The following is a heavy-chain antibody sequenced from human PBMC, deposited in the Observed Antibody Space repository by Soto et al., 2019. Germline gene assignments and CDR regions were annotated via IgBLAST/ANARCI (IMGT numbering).Heavy chain of an antibody. CDR2: IIPIVGTG. D-gene: IGHD2-2*01. J-gene: IGHJ6*02. Sequence: QVQLVQSGAEVRKPGSSVTVSCKASGGTFSNYAISWVRQAPGQGLEWMGGIIPIVGTGSYAQKFQGRVTITADEPTTTAYMELSSLRFEDTAVHYCARVVILVPTASTHYYYHMDVWGPGTTVTVSS. CDR3: ARVVILVPTASTHYYYHMDV. V-gene: IGHV1-69*01. CDR1: GGTFSNYA.